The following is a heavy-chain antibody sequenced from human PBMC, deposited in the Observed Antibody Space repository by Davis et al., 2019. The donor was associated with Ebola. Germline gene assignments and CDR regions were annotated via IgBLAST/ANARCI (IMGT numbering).Heavy chain of an antibody. V-gene: IGHV3-23*01. CDR1: GFTFSSYA. D-gene: IGHD2-15*01. J-gene: IGHJ4*02. CDR2: ISGSGGST. Sequence: PGGSLRLSCAASGFTFSSYAMSWVRQAPGKGLEWVSAISGSGGSTYYADSVKGRFTISRDNSKNTLYLQMNSLRAEDTAVYYCAKDRHCSGGSCYSSVSDYWGQGTLVTVSS. CDR3: AKDRHCSGGSCYSSVSDY.